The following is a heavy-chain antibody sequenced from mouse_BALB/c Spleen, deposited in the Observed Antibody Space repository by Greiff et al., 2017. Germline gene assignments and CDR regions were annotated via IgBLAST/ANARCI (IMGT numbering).Heavy chain of an antibody. CDR3: ARDLLTGTRGYFDV. J-gene: IGHJ1*01. CDR2: ISDGGSYT. CDR1: GFTFSDYY. Sequence: EVMLVESGGGLVKPGGSLKLSCAASGFTFSDYYMYWVRQTPEKRLEWVATISDGGSYTYYPDSVKGRFTISRDNAKNNLYLQMSSLKSEDTAMYYCARDLLTGTRGYFDVWGAGTTVTVSS. D-gene: IGHD4-1*01. V-gene: IGHV5-4*02.